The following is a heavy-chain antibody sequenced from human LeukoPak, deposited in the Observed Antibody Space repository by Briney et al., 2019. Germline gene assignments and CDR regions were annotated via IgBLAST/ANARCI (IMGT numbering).Heavy chain of an antibody. CDR3: AKDLAVAGKTPYYYYYYGMDV. CDR1: GFTFRSYG. D-gene: IGHD6-19*01. J-gene: IGHJ6*02. Sequence: GGSLRLSCAASGFTFRSYGMHWVRQAPGKGLERVAVISYDGSNKYYADSVKGRFTISRDNSKNTLYLQMNSLRAEDTAVYYCAKDLAVAGKTPYYYYYYGMDVWGQGTTVTVSS. V-gene: IGHV3-30*18. CDR2: ISYDGSNK.